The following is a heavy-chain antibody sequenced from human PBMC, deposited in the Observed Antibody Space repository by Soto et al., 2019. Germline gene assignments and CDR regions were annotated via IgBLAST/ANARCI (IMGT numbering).Heavy chain of an antibody. CDR3: AKLQAYSYGPGAYFEY. J-gene: IGHJ4*02. D-gene: IGHD5-18*01. V-gene: IGHV3-23*01. CDR1: GFNFRSYA. CDR2: ISGSGGSA. Sequence: PGGSLSLSCAASGFNFRSYAMSWVRPAPGKGLEWVSAISGSGGSADYVDSVKGRFTISRDNSKNTLYLQMNSLRAEDTAVYYCAKLQAYSYGPGAYFEYWGQGTLVTVSS.